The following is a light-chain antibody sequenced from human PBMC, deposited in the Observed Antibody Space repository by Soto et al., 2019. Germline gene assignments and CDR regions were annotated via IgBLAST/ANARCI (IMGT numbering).Light chain of an antibody. CDR2: SNN. V-gene: IGLV1-44*01. CDR1: SSNIGSNT. Sequence: QSVLTQPPSASGTPGQRVTFSCSGSSSNIGSNTVNWYRQLPGTAPKLLIYSNNQRPSGVPDRFSGSKSGTSASLAISGLQSEDEADYYCAAWDDSLNGVVFGGGTKLTVL. J-gene: IGLJ2*01. CDR3: AAWDDSLNGVV.